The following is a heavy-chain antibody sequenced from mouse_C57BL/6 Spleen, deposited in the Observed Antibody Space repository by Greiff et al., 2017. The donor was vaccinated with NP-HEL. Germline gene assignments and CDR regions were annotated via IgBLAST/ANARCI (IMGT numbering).Heavy chain of an antibody. D-gene: IGHD4-1*01. J-gene: IGHJ4*01. Sequence: EVMLVESGGGLVKPGGSLKLSCAASGFTFSSYAMSWVRQTPEKRLEWVATISDGGSYTYYPDNVKGRFTISRDNAKNNLYLQMSHLKSEDTAMYYCAKEGANWYAMDYWGQGTSVTVSS. V-gene: IGHV5-4*01. CDR1: GFTFSSYA. CDR3: AKEGANWYAMDY. CDR2: ISDGGSYT.